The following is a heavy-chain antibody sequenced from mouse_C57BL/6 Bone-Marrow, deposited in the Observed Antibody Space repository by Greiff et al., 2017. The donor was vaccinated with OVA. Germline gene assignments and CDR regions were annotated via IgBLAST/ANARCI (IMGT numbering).Heavy chain of an antibody. CDR2: ILPGSGST. V-gene: IGHV1-9*01. D-gene: IGHD2-5*01. CDR1: GYTFTGYW. J-gene: IGHJ2*01. Sequence: QVQLKESGAELMKPGASVKLSCKATGYTFTGYWIEWVKQRPGHGLEWIGEILPGSGSTNYTEKFKGQATFPADTSSNTAYMQLRSLTTEDDDIYECARNDSNYDYWGQGTTLTVSS. CDR3: ARNDSNYDY.